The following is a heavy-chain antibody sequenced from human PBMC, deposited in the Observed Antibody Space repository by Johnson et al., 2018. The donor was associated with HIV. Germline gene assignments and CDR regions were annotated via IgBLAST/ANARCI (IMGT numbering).Heavy chain of an antibody. V-gene: IGHV3-33*03. CDR2: TWFDGSKK. D-gene: IGHD2-2*01. J-gene: IGHJ3*02. CDR1: GFTFSNYG. Sequence: QVQLVESGGGVVQPGRSLRLSCVVSGFTFSNYGIHWVRQAPGKGLEWVASTWFDGSKKYYSDSVRGRFIISRDNSKNTLYLQMNSLRAEDTALYFCARVAVSTAAGGVPLDIWGRGTRVTVSS. CDR3: ARVAVSTAAGGVPLDI.